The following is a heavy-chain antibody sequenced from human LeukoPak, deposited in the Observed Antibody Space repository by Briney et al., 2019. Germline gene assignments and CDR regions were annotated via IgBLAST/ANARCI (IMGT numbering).Heavy chain of an antibody. D-gene: IGHD3-3*01. CDR1: GFTFSSYG. CDR3: ARYDFWSGGYDY. Sequence: GGSLRLSCAASGFTFSSYGMHWVRQAPGKGLEWVAVISYDGSNKYYADSVKGRFTISRDNAKNSLYLQMNSLRAEDTALYYCARYDFWSGGYDYWGQGTLVTVSS. CDR2: ISYDGSNK. J-gene: IGHJ4*02. V-gene: IGHV3-30*03.